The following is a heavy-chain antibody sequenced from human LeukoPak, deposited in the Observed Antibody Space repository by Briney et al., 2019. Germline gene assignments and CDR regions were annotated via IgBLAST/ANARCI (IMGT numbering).Heavy chain of an antibody. Sequence: GGSLRLSCAASGFTFTSYSMNWVRQAPGKGLEWVSTISGGGGSTYYVDTVKGRFTISRDNSKNTLYLQVNSLRAEDTAVYYCAKGGKWDVTPFDYWGQGTLVTVSS. D-gene: IGHD1-26*01. CDR3: AKGGKWDVTPFDY. J-gene: IGHJ4*02. CDR1: GFTFTSYS. V-gene: IGHV3-23*01. CDR2: ISGGGGST.